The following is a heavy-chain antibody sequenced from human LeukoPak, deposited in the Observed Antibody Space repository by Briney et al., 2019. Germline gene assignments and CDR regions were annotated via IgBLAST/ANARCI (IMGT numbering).Heavy chain of an antibody. CDR3: ARGYSYGYLYPADY. V-gene: IGHV5-51*01. Sequence: GESLKISCQGSGYSFTSYWIGWVRQMPGKGLEWMGIIHPGDSDTRHRPSFQGQVTISADKSIRTAYLQWSSLKASDTAMYYCARGYSYGYLYPADYWGQGTLVTVSS. CDR2: IHPGDSDT. J-gene: IGHJ4*02. CDR1: GYSFTSYW. D-gene: IGHD5-18*01.